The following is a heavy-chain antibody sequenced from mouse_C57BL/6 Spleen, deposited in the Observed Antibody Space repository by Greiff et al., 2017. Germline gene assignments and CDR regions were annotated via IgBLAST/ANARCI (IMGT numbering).Heavy chain of an antibody. CDR3: ARGRAWFAY. Sequence: VQLQQSGPELVKPGASVKISCKASGYTFTDYYMNWVKQSHGKSLEWIGDINPNNGGTSYNQKFKGKATLTVDKSSSTAYMELRSLTSEDSAVYYCARGRAWFAYGGQGTLVTVSA. V-gene: IGHV1-26*01. CDR2: INPNNGGT. CDR1: GYTFTDYY. J-gene: IGHJ3*01.